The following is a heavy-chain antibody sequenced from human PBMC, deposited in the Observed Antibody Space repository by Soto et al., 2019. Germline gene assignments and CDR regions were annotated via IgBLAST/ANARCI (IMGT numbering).Heavy chain of an antibody. CDR3: ARGPVLLWFGELLSADAFDI. J-gene: IGHJ3*02. CDR2: ISAYNGNT. D-gene: IGHD3-10*01. CDR1: GYTFTSYG. V-gene: IGHV1-18*01. Sequence: ASVKVSCKASGYTFTSYGISWVRQAPGQGLEWMGWISAYNGNTNYAQKLQGRVTMTTDTSTSTAYMELRSLGSDDTAVYYCARGPVLLWFGELLSADAFDIWGQGTMVTVSS.